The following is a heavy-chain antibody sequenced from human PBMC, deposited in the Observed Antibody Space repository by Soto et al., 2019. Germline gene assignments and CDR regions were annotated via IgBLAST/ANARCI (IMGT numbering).Heavy chain of an antibody. J-gene: IGHJ4*02. V-gene: IGHV1-58*01. Sequence: SVKVSCKASGFPFTSSAVQWVRQARGQRLEWIGWIGVGSGNRHYAQKFQERVTITRDMSTDTAYMELSSLRSEDTAVYYCAALGVNFDLWGQGTLVSVYS. CDR1: GFPFTSSA. CDR3: AALGVNFDL. CDR2: IGVGSGNR. D-gene: IGHD2-8*01.